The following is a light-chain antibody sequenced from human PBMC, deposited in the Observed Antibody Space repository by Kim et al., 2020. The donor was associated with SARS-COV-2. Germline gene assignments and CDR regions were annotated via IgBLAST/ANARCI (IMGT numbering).Light chain of an antibody. CDR1: KLGDKY. CDR2: QDS. J-gene: IGLJ1*01. V-gene: IGLV3-1*01. CDR3: QAWVSSTGSV. Sequence: SYELTQPPSVSVSPGQTASITCSGDKLGDKYACWYQQKPGQSPVLVIYQDSKWPSGIPERFSGSNSGNTATLTISGTQAMDEADYYCQAWVSSTGSVFGT.